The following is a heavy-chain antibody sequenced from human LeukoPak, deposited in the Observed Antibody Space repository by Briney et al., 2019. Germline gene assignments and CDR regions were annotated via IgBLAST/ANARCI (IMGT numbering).Heavy chain of an antibody. J-gene: IGHJ4*01. CDR2: INHSGNT. V-gene: IGHV4-34*01. Sequence: PSETLSLTCAVYGGSFSDYYWGWIRQPPGKGLEWIGDINHSGNTNYNPSLKSRVTISVDTSKNQFSLKVTSMSAADTALYYCARQMSYSRSQPLTYFDYWGQGTLVTVSS. CDR1: GGSFSDYY. D-gene: IGHD6-13*01. CDR3: ARQMSYSRSQPLTYFDY.